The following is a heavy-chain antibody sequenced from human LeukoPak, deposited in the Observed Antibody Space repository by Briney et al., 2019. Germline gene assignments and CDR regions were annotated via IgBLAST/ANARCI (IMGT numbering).Heavy chain of an antibody. V-gene: IGHV3-23*01. J-gene: IGHJ4*02. CDR2: ISGSGGST. CDR1: GFTFSSYA. D-gene: IGHD6-13*01. CDR3: AKSREYSSSPGFFDY. Sequence: GGSLRLSCAASGFTFSSYAMSWVRQAPGKGLEWVSAISGSGGSTYYADSVKGRFTISRDNSKNTLYLQMSSLRAEDTAVYYCAKSREYSSSPGFFDYWGQGTLVTVSS.